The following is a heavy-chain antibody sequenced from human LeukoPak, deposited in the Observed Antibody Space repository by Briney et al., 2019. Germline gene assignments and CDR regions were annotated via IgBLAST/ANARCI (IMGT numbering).Heavy chain of an antibody. CDR2: IYYSGTT. CDR1: GGSISSYY. D-gene: IGHD3-3*01. CDR3: ARGLYPLTIFGVVNFDY. V-gene: IGHV4-59*01. J-gene: IGHJ4*02. Sequence: SETLSLTCTVSGGSISSYYWSWIRQPPGKGLEWIGYIYYSGTTNYNPSLKSRVTISVDTSKNQFSLKLSSVTAADTAVYYCARGLYPLTIFGVVNFDYWGQGTLVTVYS.